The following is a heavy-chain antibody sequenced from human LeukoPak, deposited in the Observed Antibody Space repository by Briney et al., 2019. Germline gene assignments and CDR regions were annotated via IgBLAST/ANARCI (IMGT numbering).Heavy chain of an antibody. J-gene: IGHJ4*02. CDR1: GFTFSDYY. CDR3: ARAGYSYGIISYFDS. D-gene: IGHD5-18*01. CDR2: VST. V-gene: IGHV4-34*01. Sequence: GSLRLSCAASGFTFSDYYMSWICQPPGKGLEWIGVSTYYNPSLKNRVTISRDTSKNQFSLKLSSVTAADTAIYYCARAGYSYGIISYFDSWGQGTLVTVSS.